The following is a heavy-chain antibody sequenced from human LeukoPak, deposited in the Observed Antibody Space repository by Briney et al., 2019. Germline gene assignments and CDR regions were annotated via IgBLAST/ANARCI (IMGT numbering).Heavy chain of an antibody. CDR1: GYTFTGYY. D-gene: IGHD3-16*02. J-gene: IGHJ5*02. Sequence: ASVKVSCTASGYTFTGYYMHWVRQAPGQGLEWMGWINPNSGGTNYAQKFQGRVTMTRDTSISTAYMELSRLRSDDTAVYYCAKPTYDYVWGSYRRNWFDPWGQGTLVTVSS. CDR3: AKPTYDYVWGSYRRNWFDP. V-gene: IGHV1-2*02. CDR2: INPNSGGT.